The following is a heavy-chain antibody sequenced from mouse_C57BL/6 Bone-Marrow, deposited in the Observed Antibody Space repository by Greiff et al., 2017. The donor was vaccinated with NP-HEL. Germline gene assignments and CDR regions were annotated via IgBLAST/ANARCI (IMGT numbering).Heavy chain of an antibody. CDR3: AREGYGSSYDYAMDY. D-gene: IGHD1-1*01. Sequence: VQLQQSGPGLVKPSQSLSLTCSVTGYSITSGYYWNWIRQFPGNKLEWMGYISYDGSNNYNPSLKNRISITRDTSKNQFFLKLNSVTTEDTATYYCAREGYGSSYDYAMDYWGQGTSVTVSS. CDR1: GYSITSGYY. CDR2: ISYDGSN. V-gene: IGHV3-6*01. J-gene: IGHJ4*01.